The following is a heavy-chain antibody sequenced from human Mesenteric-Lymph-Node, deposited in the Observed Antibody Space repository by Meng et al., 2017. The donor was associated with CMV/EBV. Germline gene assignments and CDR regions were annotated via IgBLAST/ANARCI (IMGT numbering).Heavy chain of an antibody. J-gene: IGHJ4*02. Sequence: AVYGVSFSDYYWSWIRQPPGKGLEWIGEINHSGSTIYNPSLKSRVTISVDTSKNQFSLNLNSVTAADTAVYYCASGVRGSGTYYSNSWGQGTLVTVSS. V-gene: IGHV4-34*01. CDR1: GVSFSDYY. CDR3: ASGVRGSGTYYSNS. CDR2: INHSGST. D-gene: IGHD3-10*01.